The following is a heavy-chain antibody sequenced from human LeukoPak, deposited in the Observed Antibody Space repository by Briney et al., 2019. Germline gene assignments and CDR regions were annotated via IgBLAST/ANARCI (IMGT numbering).Heavy chain of an antibody. J-gene: IGHJ4*02. CDR2: INQGGSVQ. CDR3: ARVEYSGWNLEY. Sequence: GGSLRLSCAASGFMFRSYWMSWVRQAPGKGLEWVANINQGGSVQYYMDSVKGRFTISRDDAKNSLYVQMNSLRDEDTAVYCARVEYSGWNLEYWGQGTLVTVSS. D-gene: IGHD5-12*01. CDR1: GFMFRSYW. V-gene: IGHV3-7*01.